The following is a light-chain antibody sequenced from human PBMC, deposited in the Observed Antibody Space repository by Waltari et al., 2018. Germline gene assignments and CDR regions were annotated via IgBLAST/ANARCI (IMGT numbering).Light chain of an antibody. CDR1: QSIRSN. CDR2: GAS. Sequence: EIVMTQSPATLSVFPGERATLSCRASQSIRSNLAWYQHKPGQAPRLPIYGASTRATGIPARISGSGSEAEFTHNSSTLQSEDFAVYCCEQYDNWLGTFGQGTKVEIK. J-gene: IGKJ1*01. V-gene: IGKV3-15*01. CDR3: EQYDNWLGT.